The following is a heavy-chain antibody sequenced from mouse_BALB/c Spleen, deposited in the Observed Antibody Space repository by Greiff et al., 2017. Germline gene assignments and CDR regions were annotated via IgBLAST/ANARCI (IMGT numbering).Heavy chain of an antibody. Sequence: EVHLVESGGDLVKPGGSLKLSCAASGFTFSSYGMSWVRQTPDKRLEWVATISSGGSYTYYPDSVKGRFTISRDNAKNTLYLQMSSLKSEDTAMYYCARHDYDDYAMDYWGQGTSVTVSS. CDR3: ARHDYDDYAMDY. V-gene: IGHV5-6*01. CDR1: GFTFSSYG. J-gene: IGHJ4*01. CDR2: ISSGGSYT. D-gene: IGHD2-4*01.